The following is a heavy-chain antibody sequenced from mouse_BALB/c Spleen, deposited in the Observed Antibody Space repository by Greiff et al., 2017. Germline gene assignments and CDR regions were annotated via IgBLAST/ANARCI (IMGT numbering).Heavy chain of an antibody. D-gene: IGHD2-4*01. CDR2: IDTSDSYT. CDR1: GYTFTDYW. V-gene: IGHV1-69*01. CDR3: ARKGSTRITTGYFDV. Sequence: VQLQQPGAGLVMPGASVKMSCKASGYTFTDYWMHWVKQRPGQGLEWIGAIDTSDSYTSYNQKFKGKATLTVDESSSTAYMQLSSLTSEDSAVYYCARKGSTRITTGYFDVWGAGTTVTVSS. J-gene: IGHJ1*01.